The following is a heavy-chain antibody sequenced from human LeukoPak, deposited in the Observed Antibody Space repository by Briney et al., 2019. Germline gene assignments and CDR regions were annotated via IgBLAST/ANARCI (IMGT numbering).Heavy chain of an antibody. Sequence: TSETLSLTCTVSGGSISSYYWSWIRQPPGKGLEWIGYIYYSGSTNYNPSLKSRVTISVDTSKNQFSLKLSSVTAADTAVYYCARALRFWSEENYYYYYYMDVWGKGTTVTVSS. CDR1: GGSISSYY. D-gene: IGHD3-3*01. V-gene: IGHV4-59*01. J-gene: IGHJ6*03. CDR2: IYYSGST. CDR3: ARALRFWSEENYYYYYYMDV.